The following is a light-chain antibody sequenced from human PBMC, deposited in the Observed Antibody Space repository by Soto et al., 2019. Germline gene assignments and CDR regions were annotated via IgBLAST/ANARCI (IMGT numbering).Light chain of an antibody. CDR2: AAY. CDR3: LQHYRYPRT. CDR1: QGIGKD. J-gene: IGKJ1*01. V-gene: IGKV1-17*01. Sequence: DIQMTQSPPSLSASVGDRVTITCRASQGIGKDLGWYQQKPGKAPKRLIYAAYTLQSGVPSRFSGSGSGTEFTLTISSLQAEDFATYYCLQHYRYPRTFGQGTKVDNK.